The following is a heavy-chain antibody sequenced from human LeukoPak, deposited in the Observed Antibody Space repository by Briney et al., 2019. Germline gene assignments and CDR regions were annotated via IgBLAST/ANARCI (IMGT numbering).Heavy chain of an antibody. Sequence: GGSLRLSCAASGFTLSDYYMSWIGQAPGKGLEWVSYISSSSSYTNYADSVKGRFTISRDNAKNSLYLQMNSLRAEDTAVYYCARVIAAAGVIYYFDYWGQGTLVTVSS. CDR2: ISSSSSYT. D-gene: IGHD6-13*01. J-gene: IGHJ4*02. CDR1: GFTLSDYY. CDR3: ARVIAAAGVIYYFDY. V-gene: IGHV3-11*06.